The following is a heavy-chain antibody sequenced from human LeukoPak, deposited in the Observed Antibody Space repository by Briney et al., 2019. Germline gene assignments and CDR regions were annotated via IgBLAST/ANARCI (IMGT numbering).Heavy chain of an antibody. V-gene: IGHV3-30-3*01. CDR1: GFTFSSYA. D-gene: IGHD2-8*01. CDR3: ASTKALDY. Sequence: QPGGSLRLSCAASGFTFSSYAMHWVRQAPGKGLEWVAVISYDGSNKYYADSVKGRFTISRDNSKNTLYLQMNSLRAEDTAVYYCASTKALDYWGQGALVTVSS. CDR2: ISYDGSNK. J-gene: IGHJ4*02.